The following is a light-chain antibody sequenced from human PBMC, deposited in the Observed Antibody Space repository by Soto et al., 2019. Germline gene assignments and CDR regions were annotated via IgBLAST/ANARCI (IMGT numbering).Light chain of an antibody. V-gene: IGLV1-51*01. J-gene: IGLJ1*01. CDR1: SSNIGNNY. CDR3: GTWDSSLSAYV. CDR2: DNN. Sequence: QSVLTQPPSVSAAPGQKVTISCSGSSSNIGNNYVSWSQQLPGTAPKLLIYDNNKRPSGIPDRFSGSKSRTSATLGITGLLTGDEADYYCGTWDSSLSAYVFGTGTKLTVL.